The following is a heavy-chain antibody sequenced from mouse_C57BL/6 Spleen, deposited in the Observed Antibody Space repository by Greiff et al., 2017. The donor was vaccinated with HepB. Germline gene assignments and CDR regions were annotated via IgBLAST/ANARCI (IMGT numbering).Heavy chain of an antibody. CDR2: IHPTSGST. CDR1: GYTFPSSW. Sequence: QVQLQQPGAELVKPGASVKLSCKASGYTFPSSWMPWVKQRPGQGLEWIGMIHPTSGSTNYNEKFKSKATLTVDKSSSTAYMQLSRLTAEDSAVYYCARDYDYDWYFDVWGTGTTVTVSS. CDR3: ARDYDYDWYFDV. V-gene: IGHV1-64*01. J-gene: IGHJ1*03. D-gene: IGHD2-4*01.